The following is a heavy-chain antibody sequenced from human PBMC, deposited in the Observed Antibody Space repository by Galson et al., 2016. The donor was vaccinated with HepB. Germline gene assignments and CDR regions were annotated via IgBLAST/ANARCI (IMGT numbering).Heavy chain of an antibody. D-gene: IGHD3-16*01. J-gene: IGHJ6*02. CDR1: GFSLSTSGMC. CDR3: ARLLGAAPRCYYYGMDV. V-gene: IGHV2-70*11. CDR2: IDWDDDK. Sequence: PALVKPTQTLTLTCTFAGFSLSTSGMCVSWIRQSPGKAPEWLARIDWDDDKYYSPSLETRLTISKDTSKNQVALTMTDMDPVDTATYYCARLLGAAPRCYYYGMDVWGQGTTVTVPS.